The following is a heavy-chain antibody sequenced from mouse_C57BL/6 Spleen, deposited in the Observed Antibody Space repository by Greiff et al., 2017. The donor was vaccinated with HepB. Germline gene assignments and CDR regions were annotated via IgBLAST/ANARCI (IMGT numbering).Heavy chain of an antibody. CDR2: IYPGDGDT. CDR1: GYAFSSSW. Sequence: QVQLKESGPELVKPGASVKISCKASGYAFSSSWMNWVKQRPGKGLEWIGRIYPGDGDTNYNGKFKGKATLTADKSSSTAYMQLSSLTSEDSAVYVCARSYGSSYDYFDYWGQGTTLTVSS. J-gene: IGHJ2*01. D-gene: IGHD1-1*01. V-gene: IGHV1-82*01. CDR3: ARSYGSSYDYFDY.